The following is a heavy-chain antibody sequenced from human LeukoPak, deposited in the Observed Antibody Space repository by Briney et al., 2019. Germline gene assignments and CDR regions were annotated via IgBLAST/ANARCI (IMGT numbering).Heavy chain of an antibody. D-gene: IGHD3-10*01. J-gene: IGHJ4*02. CDR3: ARTSGARMVRGVIMGPNDY. V-gene: IGHV1-69*06. Sequence: SVKVSCKASGGTFSSYAISWVRQAPGQGLEWMGGIIPIFGTANYAQKFQGRVTITADKSTSTAYMELSSLRSEDTAVYYCARTSGARMVRGVIMGPNDYWGQGTLVTVSS. CDR1: GGTFSSYA. CDR2: IIPIFGTA.